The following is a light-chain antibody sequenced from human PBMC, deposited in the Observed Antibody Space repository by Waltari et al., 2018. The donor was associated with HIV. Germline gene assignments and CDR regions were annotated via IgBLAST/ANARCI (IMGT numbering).Light chain of an antibody. CDR1: SSNIEVNS. V-gene: IGLV1-44*01. Sequence: QSVLTQPPSASGTPGQRVTISCSGSSSNIEVNSVNWYQQLPGTAPKLLIYTNNPRPSRVPDRFSGSKSGTSASLAISGLQSEDEADCYCVVWDDSLNGPVFGGGTKLSVL. CDR2: TNN. CDR3: VVWDDSLNGPV. J-gene: IGLJ2*01.